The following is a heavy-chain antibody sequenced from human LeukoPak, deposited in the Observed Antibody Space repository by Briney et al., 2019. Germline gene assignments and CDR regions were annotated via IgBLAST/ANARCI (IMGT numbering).Heavy chain of an antibody. V-gene: IGHV5-51*01. D-gene: IGHD3-22*01. J-gene: IGHJ4*02. CDR1: GYRFKHYW. CDR3: TRALIPNDSSGVRGWF. Sequence: GESLKISCKASGYRFKHYWIGWVRQMPGKGLEWTGIIYPGDSDTRYSPSFQGQVTISADKSISTAFLQWSSLKASDTAMYYCTRALIPNDSSGVRGWFWGQGTLVTVSS. CDR2: IYPGDSDT.